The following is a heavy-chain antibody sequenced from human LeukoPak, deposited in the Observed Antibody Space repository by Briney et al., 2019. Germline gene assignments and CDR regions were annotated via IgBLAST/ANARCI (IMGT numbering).Heavy chain of an antibody. D-gene: IGHD6-19*01. CDR3: AKKVGGGYYYYGMAV. V-gene: IGHV3-23*01. CDR1: GSTLSSYA. Sequence: PGASLRLFCAASGSTLSSYAMSWVRQAPGKGLEWVSAISGSGGSTYYADSVKGRFTISRDNSKNTLYLQMNNLRAEDTAVYYCAKKVGGGYYYYGMAVWGKGTTVPVPS. CDR2: ISGSGGST. J-gene: IGHJ6*04.